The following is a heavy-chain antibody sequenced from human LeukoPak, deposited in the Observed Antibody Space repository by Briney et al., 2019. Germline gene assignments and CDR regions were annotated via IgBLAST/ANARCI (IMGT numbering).Heavy chain of an antibody. V-gene: IGHV3-21*01. CDR3: ARASIIPELLRDPFDI. J-gene: IGHJ3*02. CDR2: ISSRSSYI. Sequence: GGSLRLSCAASGFTFSSFSMNWVRQAPGKGLEWVSSISSRSSYIFYADSVKGRFSISRDNAKKALSLQMNSLRAEDTAIYYCARASIIPELLRDPFDIWGQGTMVTVSS. CDR1: GFTFSSFS. D-gene: IGHD1-14*01.